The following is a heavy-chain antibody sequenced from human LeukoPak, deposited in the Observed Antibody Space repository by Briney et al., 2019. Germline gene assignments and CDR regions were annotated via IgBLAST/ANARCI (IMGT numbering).Heavy chain of an antibody. CDR1: GGSISSGGYY. Sequence: SETLSLTCTVSGGSISSGGYYWSWIRQPAGKGLEWIGRIYTSGSTNYNPSLKSRVTISVDTSKNQFSLKLSSVTAADTAVYYCARGEGIVGATGIWGQGTMVTVSS. CDR3: ARGEGIVGATGI. J-gene: IGHJ3*02. V-gene: IGHV4-61*02. CDR2: IYTSGST. D-gene: IGHD1-26*01.